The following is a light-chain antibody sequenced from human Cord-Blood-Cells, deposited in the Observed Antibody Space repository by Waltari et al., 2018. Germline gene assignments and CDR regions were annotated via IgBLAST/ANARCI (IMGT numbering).Light chain of an antibody. CDR3: QQYGSSPPYT. V-gene: IGKV3-20*01. CDR2: GAS. Sequence: DIVLTQYPGTLSLSPGERATLSCRASQSVSSSYLAWYQQKPGQAPRLLIYGASSRATGLPDRFSGSGSGTDFTLTISRLEPEDFAVYYCQQYGSSPPYTFGQGTKLEIK. CDR1: QSVSSSY. J-gene: IGKJ2*01.